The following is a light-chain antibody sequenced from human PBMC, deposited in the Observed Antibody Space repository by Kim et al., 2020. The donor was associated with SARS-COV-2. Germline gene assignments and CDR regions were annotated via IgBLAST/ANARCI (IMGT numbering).Light chain of an antibody. CDR2: DAS. Sequence: EIVLTQSPATLSLSPGERATLSCRASQGISSYLAGYQQKPGQAPRLLIYDASNRATGIPARFSGSGSGTDFTLTISSLEPEDFAVYYCQQRTSWPTVTFGRGTKVDIK. CDR3: QQRTSWPTVT. CDR1: QGISSY. J-gene: IGKJ4*01. V-gene: IGKV3-11*01.